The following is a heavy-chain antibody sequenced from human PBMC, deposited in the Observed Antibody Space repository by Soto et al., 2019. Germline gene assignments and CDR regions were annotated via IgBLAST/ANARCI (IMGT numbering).Heavy chain of an antibody. CDR1: SASIISEQR. J-gene: IGHJ4*02. CDR2: IHHSGKT. CDR3: ARSFGWYAIDQ. D-gene: IGHD6-19*01. V-gene: IGHV4-4*02. Sequence: QMQLQESGPGLVKPSETLSLTCAVSSASIISEQRWSWVRQPPGKGLEWLGEIHHSGKTNNNSSLRSRVTLSVDKSKNQFSLNLNSVTAADTAVYYCARSFGWYAIDQWGQGTLVIASS.